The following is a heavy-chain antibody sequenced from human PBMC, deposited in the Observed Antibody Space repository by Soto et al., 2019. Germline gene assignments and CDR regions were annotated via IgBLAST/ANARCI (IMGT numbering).Heavy chain of an antibody. D-gene: IGHD2-2*01. CDR2: TSASGDRT. Sequence: EVQLLECGGGLVQPGGSLRLSCAASGFTFGSFAMTWVRQAPGKGLEWVSGTSASGDRTFSADSVKGRFTISRDNSKNTLFLQMSSLRAEDTAIYYCDKPIVPSAILGAFDIWGPGTMVTVSS. J-gene: IGHJ3*02. CDR1: GFTFGSFA. CDR3: DKPIVPSAILGAFDI. V-gene: IGHV3-23*01.